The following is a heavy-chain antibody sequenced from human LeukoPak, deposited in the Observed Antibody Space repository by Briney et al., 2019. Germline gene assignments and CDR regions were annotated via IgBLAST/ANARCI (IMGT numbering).Heavy chain of an antibody. CDR3: ARNLGPFDV. CDR1: GFTFKDFA. CDR2: IADAGT. Sequence: GGSLRLSCAASGFTFKDFAMTWVRQAPGKGLEWVSTIADAGTYYADSVKGRFIISRDNSKNMLYLQLNSLRADDTAMYYCARNLGPFDVRGHGTMVTVSS. J-gene: IGHJ3*01. V-gene: IGHV3-23*01. D-gene: IGHD3-16*01.